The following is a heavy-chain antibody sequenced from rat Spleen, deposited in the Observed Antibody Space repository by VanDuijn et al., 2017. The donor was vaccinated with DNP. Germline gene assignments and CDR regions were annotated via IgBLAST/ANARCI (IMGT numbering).Heavy chain of an antibody. Sequence: EVQLVESGGGLVQPGRSLKLSCAVSGFTFTNYYMAWVRQAPKKGLEWVAIISSSGSTTYYRDSVKGRFTISRDNAKSTLYLQMNSLRSEDTATYYCKVGAQYWGQGVMVTVSS. D-gene: IGHD5-1*01. J-gene: IGHJ2*01. CDR2: ISSSGSTT. V-gene: IGHV5-27*01. CDR1: GFTFTNYY. CDR3: KVGAQY.